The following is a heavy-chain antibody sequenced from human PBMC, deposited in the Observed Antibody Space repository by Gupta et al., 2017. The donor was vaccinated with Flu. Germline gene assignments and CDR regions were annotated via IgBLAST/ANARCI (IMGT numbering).Heavy chain of an antibody. Sequence: EVQLVESGGGWVQPGRSLSISCAASGFTFDDYAIHRFLQAPGKGLGWVSGSGWNSGSIGYADSVKGRFTISRDNAKNSLYLQMNSLRAEDTALYYCAKVSSPRRDGYVGYFDYWGQGTLVTVSS. J-gene: IGHJ4*02. CDR2: SGWNSGSI. D-gene: IGHD5-24*01. V-gene: IGHV3-9*01. CDR3: AKVSSPRRDGYVGYFDY. CDR1: GFTFDDYA.